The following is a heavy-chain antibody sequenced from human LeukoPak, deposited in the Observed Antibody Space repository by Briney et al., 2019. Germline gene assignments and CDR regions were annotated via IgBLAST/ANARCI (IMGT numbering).Heavy chain of an antibody. CDR1: GGSISSYY. CDR3: ARDFRRARYNWFDP. CDR2: IYYSGST. Sequence: PSETLSLTCTVSGGSISSYYWSWIRQPPGKGLEWIGYIYYSGSTNYNPSLKSRVTISVDTSKNQFFLKLSSVTAADTAVYYCARDFRRARYNWFDPWGQGTLVTVPS. V-gene: IGHV4-59*01. D-gene: IGHD1-14*01. J-gene: IGHJ5*02.